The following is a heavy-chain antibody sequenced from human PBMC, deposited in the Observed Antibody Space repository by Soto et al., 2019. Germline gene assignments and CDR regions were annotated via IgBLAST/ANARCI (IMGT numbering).Heavy chain of an antibody. D-gene: IGHD6-13*01. Sequence: PSETLSLTCAVDGGSFSGYYWSWIRQPPGKGLEWIGEINHSGSTNYNPSLKSRVTISVDTSKNQFSLKLSSVTAADTAVYYCARDVAVAAAYDYWGQGTLVTVSS. J-gene: IGHJ4*02. CDR2: INHSGST. CDR3: ARDVAVAAAYDY. CDR1: GGSFSGYY. V-gene: IGHV4-34*01.